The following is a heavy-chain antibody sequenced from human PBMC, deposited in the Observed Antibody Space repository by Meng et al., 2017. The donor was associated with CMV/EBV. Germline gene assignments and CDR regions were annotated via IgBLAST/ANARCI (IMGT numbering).Heavy chain of an antibody. D-gene: IGHD6-6*01. CDR1: GYTFTGYY. CDR3: ARVGGISSSGHYGMDV. V-gene: IGHV1-2*02. Sequence: ASVKVSCKASGYTFTGYYMHWVRQAPGQGLEWMGWINPNSGGTNYAQKFQGRVTMTRDTSISTAYMELSRLRSDDTAVYYCARVGGISSSGHYGMDVWGQGTTVTVSS. CDR2: INPNSGGT. J-gene: IGHJ6*02.